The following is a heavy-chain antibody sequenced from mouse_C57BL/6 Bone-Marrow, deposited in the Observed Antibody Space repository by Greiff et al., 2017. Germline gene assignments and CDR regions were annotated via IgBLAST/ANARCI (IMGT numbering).Heavy chain of an antibody. Sequence: VQLQQSGPELVKPGASVKISCKASGYSFTDYIMNWVKQSNGKSFEWIGVTTPNYGTTCYNQKFKGKATLTVDQSSSTAYMQLNSLKSEDSAVYYCARDDWYFDVWGTGTTVTLSS. CDR1: GYSFTDYI. V-gene: IGHV1-39*01. CDR2: TTPNYGTT. J-gene: IGHJ1*03. CDR3: ARDDWYFDV.